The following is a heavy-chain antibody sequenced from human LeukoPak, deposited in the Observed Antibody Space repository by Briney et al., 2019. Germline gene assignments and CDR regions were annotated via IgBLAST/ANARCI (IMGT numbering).Heavy chain of an antibody. Sequence: PGVSLRLSCAASGFTFRDYYMSWISQAPGKGREWGSYISSSGSTIYYADTVKGRFTSSRDNAKNSLYLQMNSLRAEDTAVYYCARVSIPAAISYYYMDVWGKGTTVTVSS. J-gene: IGHJ6*03. D-gene: IGHD2-2*01. CDR1: GFTFRDYY. CDR2: ISSSGSTI. CDR3: ARVSIPAAISYYYMDV. V-gene: IGHV3-11*01.